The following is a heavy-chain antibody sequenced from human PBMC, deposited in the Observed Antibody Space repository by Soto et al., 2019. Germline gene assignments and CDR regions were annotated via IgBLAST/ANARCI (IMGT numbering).Heavy chain of an antibody. Sequence: PGGSLRLSCAASGFTFYSYAMSWVRQAPGKGLEWVSTIGSVGGDTYYADSVKGRFTIPRDDSKNTLLLQMNSLRAEDTAVYYCVKDRLAYNSVWEPFEIWGQGTMVTVSS. D-gene: IGHD1-26*01. CDR2: IGSVGGDT. CDR1: GFTFYSYA. CDR3: VKDRLAYNSVWEPFEI. V-gene: IGHV3-23*01. J-gene: IGHJ3*02.